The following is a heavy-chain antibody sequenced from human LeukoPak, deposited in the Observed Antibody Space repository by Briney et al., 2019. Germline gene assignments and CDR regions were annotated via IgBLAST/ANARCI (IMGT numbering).Heavy chain of an antibody. V-gene: IGHV3-21*01. CDR2: ISSSSTYI. D-gene: IGHD1-14*01. CDR1: GFTFSTYS. Sequence: GGSLRLSCAASGFTFSTYSMNWVRQAPGKGLEWVSSISSSSTYIYYADSVKGRFTISRDNAKNSLYLQMNSLRAEDTAVYYCARHEPVITLSSYYYGMDVWVPGTTVTVSS. CDR3: ARHEPVITLSSYYYGMDV. J-gene: IGHJ6*02.